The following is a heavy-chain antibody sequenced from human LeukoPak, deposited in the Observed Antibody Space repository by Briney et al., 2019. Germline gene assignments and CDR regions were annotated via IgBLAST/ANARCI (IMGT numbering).Heavy chain of an antibody. Sequence: PGGSLRLSCAASGFTVSSNYMSWVRQAPGKGLEWVSVIYSGGSTYYADSVKGRFTISRDNSKNTLYLQMNSVRAEDTAVYYCARSGWFGELSGFEYYFDYWGQGTLVTVSS. CDR1: GFTVSSNY. V-gene: IGHV3-66*01. D-gene: IGHD3-10*01. CDR2: IYSGGST. J-gene: IGHJ4*02. CDR3: ARSGWFGELSGFEYYFDY.